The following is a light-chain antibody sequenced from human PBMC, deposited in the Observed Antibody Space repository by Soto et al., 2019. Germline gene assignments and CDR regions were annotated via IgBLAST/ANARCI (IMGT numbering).Light chain of an antibody. CDR2: GNT. J-gene: IGLJ2*01. V-gene: IGLV1-40*01. Sequence: QLVLTQPPSVSGAPGQRVTISCTGSSSNIGAGYDVHWYQQLPGSAPKLLIYGNTNRPSGVPDRFSGAKSGTSASLAITGLQAGDEADYYCLSFDSSLSVVFGGGTKLTVL. CDR3: LSFDSSLSVV. CDR1: SSNIGAGYD.